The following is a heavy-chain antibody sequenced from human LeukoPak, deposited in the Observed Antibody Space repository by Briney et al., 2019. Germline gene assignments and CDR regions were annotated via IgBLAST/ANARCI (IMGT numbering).Heavy chain of an antibody. J-gene: IGHJ4*02. Sequence: SETLSLTCTVSGGSISSSSYYWGWIRQPPGKGLEWIGSIYYSGSTYYNPSLKSRVTISVDTSKSQFSLKLSSVTAADTAVYYCARHYRQVVAAAGTAYYFDYWGQGTLVTVSS. V-gene: IGHV4-39*01. CDR1: GGSISSSSYY. CDR2: IYYSGST. D-gene: IGHD6-13*01. CDR3: ARHYRQVVAAAGTAYYFDY.